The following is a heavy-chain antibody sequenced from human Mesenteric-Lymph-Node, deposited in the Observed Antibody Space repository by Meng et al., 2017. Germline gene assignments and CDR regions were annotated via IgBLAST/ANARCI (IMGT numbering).Heavy chain of an antibody. CDR2: SWPDGGNK. CDR3: AGILGGSSGYS. D-gene: IGHD3-22*01. Sequence: GPLLGAAGRVVQPCLSFRCSWSVAVLTFSNYCLYWVPQAPDQGFEWLDVSWPDGGNKYYVDSVKGRFPLSRANSKNQLYLQMNSLRAEDTSVYYCAGILGGSSGYSWGQGTLVTVSS. CDR1: VLTFSNYC. V-gene: IGHV3-33*07. J-gene: IGHJ4*02.